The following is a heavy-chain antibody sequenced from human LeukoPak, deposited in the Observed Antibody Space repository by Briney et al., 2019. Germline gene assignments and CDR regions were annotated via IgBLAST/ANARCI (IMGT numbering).Heavy chain of an antibody. D-gene: IGHD3-22*01. Sequence: GSLRLSCAASGFTVSSIHMVWARQAPGKGLEWVSVTYTGGSSYYADSVKGRFIISRDISKNTLYLQMNSLRAEDSALYYCARGGRGSAAVVAPRSFDIWGQGTMVTVSS. V-gene: IGHV3-53*01. CDR2: TYTGGSS. CDR1: GFTVSSIH. CDR3: ARGGRGSAAVVAPRSFDI. J-gene: IGHJ3*02.